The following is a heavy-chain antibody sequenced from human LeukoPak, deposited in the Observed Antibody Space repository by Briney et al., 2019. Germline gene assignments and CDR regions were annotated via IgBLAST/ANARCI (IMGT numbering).Heavy chain of an antibody. CDR1: GYTFNGYY. CDR2: INPNNGGT. J-gene: IGHJ1*01. V-gene: IGHV1-2*02. CDR3: ARDSHCSDDNCYEYFPH. Sequence: ASVKVSCKSSGYTFNGYYMHWVRQAPGQGLEWMGWINPNNGGTKYAQNFQGRVTMTRDTSIDTAYMELSGLTSDDTAVYYCARDSHCSDDNCYEYFPHWGQGTLVTVSS. D-gene: IGHD2-15*01.